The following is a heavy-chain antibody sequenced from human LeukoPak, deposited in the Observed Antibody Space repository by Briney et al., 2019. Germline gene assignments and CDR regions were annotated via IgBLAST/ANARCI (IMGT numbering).Heavy chain of an antibody. Sequence: SVKVSCKASGGTFSSYAISWVRQAPGQGLEWMGGIIPIFGTANYAQKFQGRVTITADKSTSTAYMELSSLRSEDTAVYYCARGGDIVVVVAAPQKNLNWFDPWGQGTLVTVSS. J-gene: IGHJ5*02. CDR1: GGTFSSYA. D-gene: IGHD2-15*01. CDR2: IIPIFGTA. CDR3: ARGGDIVVVVAAPQKNLNWFDP. V-gene: IGHV1-69*06.